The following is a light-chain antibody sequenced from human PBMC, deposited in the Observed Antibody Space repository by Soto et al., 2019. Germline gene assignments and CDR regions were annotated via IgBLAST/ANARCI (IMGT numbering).Light chain of an antibody. CDR2: LEGSGSY. CDR1: SGHSSYI. Sequence: QPVLTQSSSASASLGSSVKLTCTLSSGHSSYIIAWHQQQPGKAPRYLMKLEGSGSYNKGSGVPDRFLGSSSGADRYLTISNLQFEDEADYYCETWDSKGVFGGGTKVTVL. CDR3: ETWDSKGV. V-gene: IGLV4-60*02. J-gene: IGLJ2*01.